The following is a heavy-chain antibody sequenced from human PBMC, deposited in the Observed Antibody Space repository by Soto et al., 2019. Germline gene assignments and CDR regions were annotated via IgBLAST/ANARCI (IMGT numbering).Heavy chain of an antibody. D-gene: IGHD2-2*01. CDR3: ATPACAATWCSPSHNLDH. Sequence: QVQLVQSGAEVKKPESSVKVSCKTSGGTFVRHVISWVRQAPGQGPEWMGKINPLSGILNYAQKFQDRVTFTADTDSSTAYMELSSLRSDDTAVYYCATPACAATWCSPSHNLDHWGQGTLVTVSS. CDR2: INPLSGIL. V-gene: IGHV1-69*09. J-gene: IGHJ4*02. CDR1: GGTFVRHV.